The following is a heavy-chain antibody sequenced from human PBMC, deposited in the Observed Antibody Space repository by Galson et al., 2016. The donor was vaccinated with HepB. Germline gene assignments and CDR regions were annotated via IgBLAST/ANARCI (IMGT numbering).Heavy chain of an antibody. Sequence: SLRLSCAASGFTFSSYAMSWVRQAPEKGLEWVSTISGSGATTYVADSVKGRFTMSRDNSKNTPYLQMNSLRVEDTAIYYCAKGGQWLLRGPGWFDPWGQGTLVSVSS. J-gene: IGHJ5*02. V-gene: IGHV3-23*01. D-gene: IGHD6-19*01. CDR1: GFTFSSYA. CDR2: ISGSGATT. CDR3: AKGGQWLLRGPGWFDP.